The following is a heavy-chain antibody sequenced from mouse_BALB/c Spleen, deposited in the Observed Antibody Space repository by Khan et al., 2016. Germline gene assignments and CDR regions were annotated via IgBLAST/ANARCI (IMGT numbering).Heavy chain of an antibody. CDR2: IDPSDSET. Sequence: QVQLQQSGAELVKPGAPVKLSCQASGYTFTRYRMNWVKQRPGRGLEWIGRIDPSDSETHYNQKFKDKATLTVDKSSSTAYNQLSSLTSEDAADYYCATWCAYYFDYWGQGTTLTVSS. J-gene: IGHJ2*01. V-gene: IGHV1-69*02. CDR3: ATWCAYYFDY. D-gene: IGHD1-1*02. CDR1: GYTFTRYR.